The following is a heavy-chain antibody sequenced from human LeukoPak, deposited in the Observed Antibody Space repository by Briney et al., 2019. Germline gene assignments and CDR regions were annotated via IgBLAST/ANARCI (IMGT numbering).Heavy chain of an antibody. CDR1: GGSISSYY. CDR3: ARDRAGCSSTSCYPSFPMRRDYYNYMDV. D-gene: IGHD2-2*01. CDR2: IYYSGST. J-gene: IGHJ6*03. V-gene: IGHV4-59*01. Sequence: SETLSLTCTVSGGSISSYYWSWIRQPPGKGLEWSGYIYYSGSTNYNPSLKSRVTISVDTSKNQFSLKLSSVTAADTAVYYCARDRAGCSSTSCYPSFPMRRDYYNYMDVWGKGTTVTVSS.